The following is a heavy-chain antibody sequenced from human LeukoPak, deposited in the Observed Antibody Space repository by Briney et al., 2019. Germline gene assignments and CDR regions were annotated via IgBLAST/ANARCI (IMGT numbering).Heavy chain of an antibody. Sequence: GGSLRLSCEASGFTFSSYEMNWVRQAPGKGLEWVAVISYDGSNKYYADSVKGRFTISRDNSKNTLYLQMNSLRAEDTAVYYCARDAVEAASRWFDPWGQGTLVTVSS. D-gene: IGHD1-1*01. CDR3: ARDAVEAASRWFDP. CDR2: ISYDGSNK. V-gene: IGHV3-30*04. J-gene: IGHJ5*02. CDR1: GFTFSSYE.